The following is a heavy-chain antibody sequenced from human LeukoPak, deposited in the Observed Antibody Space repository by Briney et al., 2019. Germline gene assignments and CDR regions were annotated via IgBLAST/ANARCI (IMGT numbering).Heavy chain of an antibody. Sequence: GGSLRLSCTASGFTFSTYAMSWGRQTPGKGLEWVSVISAGGDITYYADSVNGLFTNSRDNSQTAVYLQVDSRRPQDTAGEYCGKSRYGDY. J-gene: IGHJ4*01. CDR1: GFTFSTYA. V-gene: IGHV3-23*01. D-gene: IGHD1-1*01. CDR3: GKSRYGDY. CDR2: ISAGGDIT.